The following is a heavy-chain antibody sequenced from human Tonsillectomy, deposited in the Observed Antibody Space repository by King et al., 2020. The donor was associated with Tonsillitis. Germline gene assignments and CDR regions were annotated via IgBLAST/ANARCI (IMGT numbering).Heavy chain of an antibody. CDR1: GFIFDDYA. CDR3: VKEIERNLLRIDAFDI. J-gene: IGHJ3*02. CDR2: INWNSGDI. D-gene: IGHD2-21*02. V-gene: IGHV3-9*01. Sequence: VQLVESGGGLVQPGRSLRLSSEVSGFIFDDYAMHWVRQPPGKGLEWVSGINWNSGDIGYADSVKGRFTISRDNAKKSLYLQMNSLRAEDTALYYCVKEIERNLLRIDAFDIWGQGTMVTVSS.